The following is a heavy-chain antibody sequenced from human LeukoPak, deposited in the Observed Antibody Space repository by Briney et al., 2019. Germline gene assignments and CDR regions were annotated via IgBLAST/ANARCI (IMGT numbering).Heavy chain of an antibody. Sequence: SVKVSCKASGGTFSSYAISWVRQAPGQGLEWMGGIIPIFGTANYAQKFQGRVTITADESTSTAYMELSSLRSEDTAVYYCARDFHDSSGPPRNFQHWGQGTLVTVSS. CDR2: IIPIFGTA. CDR3: ARDFHDSSGPPRNFQH. J-gene: IGHJ1*01. CDR1: GGTFSSYA. D-gene: IGHD3-22*01. V-gene: IGHV1-69*01.